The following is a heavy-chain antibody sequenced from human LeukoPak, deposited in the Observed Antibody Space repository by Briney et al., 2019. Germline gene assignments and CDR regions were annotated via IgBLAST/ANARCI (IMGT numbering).Heavy chain of an antibody. CDR3: ASSSGGSYLFDY. Sequence: SVKVSCKASGGTFSSYAISWVRQAPGQGLEWMGGIIPIFGTANYAQKFQGRVTITADESTSTAYMELSSLRSEDTAVYYCASSSGGSYLFDYWGQGTLVTVST. D-gene: IGHD1-26*01. CDR1: GGTFSSYA. J-gene: IGHJ4*02. V-gene: IGHV1-69*13. CDR2: IIPIFGTA.